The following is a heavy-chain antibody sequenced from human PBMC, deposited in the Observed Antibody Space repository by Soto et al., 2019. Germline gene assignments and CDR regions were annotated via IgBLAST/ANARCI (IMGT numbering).Heavy chain of an antibody. Sequence: QVQLVQSGAEVKKPGASVKVSCKASGYTFTSYGISWVRQAPGQGLEWMGWISAYNGNTNYAQKLQGRVTMTTDTSTSTPYMVLGSLRSEDTAVYYCGRDSLHIVLMVYAIRHGMDVWGQGTTVTGSS. CDR1: GYTFTSYG. CDR2: ISAYNGNT. V-gene: IGHV1-18*01. J-gene: IGHJ6*02. CDR3: GRDSLHIVLMVYAIRHGMDV. D-gene: IGHD2-8*01.